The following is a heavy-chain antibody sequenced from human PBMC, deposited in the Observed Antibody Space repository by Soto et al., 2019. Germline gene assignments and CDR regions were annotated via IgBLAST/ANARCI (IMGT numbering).Heavy chain of an antibody. Sequence: SPTLSLTCTVSGGSISSYYWSWIRQPPEKGLEWIGYIYYSGSTNYNPSLKSRVTISVDTSKNQFSLKLSSVTAADTAVYYCARRWASWGGGYYYYYMDVWGKGTTVTVSS. CDR1: GGSISSYY. V-gene: IGHV4-59*01. CDR3: ARRWASWGGGYYYYYMDV. CDR2: IYYSGST. J-gene: IGHJ6*03. D-gene: IGHD3-10*01.